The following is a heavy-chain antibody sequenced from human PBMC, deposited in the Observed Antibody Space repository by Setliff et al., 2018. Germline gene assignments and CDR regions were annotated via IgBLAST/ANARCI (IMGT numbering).Heavy chain of an antibody. Sequence: ASVKVSCKTSAYSFSGYYIHWVQQAPGQGLEWMGWMNTNSGDTKYTQKFQGRVTMTRDTSISTAYMELSRLRSDDTALYFCAKMKGFVDGWLDPWGQGTLVTVSS. CDR2: MNTNSGDT. D-gene: IGHD3-16*01. CDR3: AKMKGFVDGWLDP. J-gene: IGHJ5*02. CDR1: AYSFSGYY. V-gene: IGHV1-2*02.